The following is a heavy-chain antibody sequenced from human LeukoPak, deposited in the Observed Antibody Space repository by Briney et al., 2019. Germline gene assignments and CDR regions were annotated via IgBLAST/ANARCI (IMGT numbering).Heavy chain of an antibody. CDR3: ARTPDCSDGSCYQYFQY. CDR1: GGSISSGDYY. D-gene: IGHD2-15*01. V-gene: IGHV4-31*03. CDR2: VHHSGST. Sequence: SQTLSLTCTVSGGSISSGDYYWSWIRQNPGKGLEWIGYVHHSGSTYYNPSLKSRVAMSIDTSKDQFSLRVYSVSAAYTAVYYCARTPDCSDGSCYQYFQYWGQGALVTVSS. J-gene: IGHJ1*01.